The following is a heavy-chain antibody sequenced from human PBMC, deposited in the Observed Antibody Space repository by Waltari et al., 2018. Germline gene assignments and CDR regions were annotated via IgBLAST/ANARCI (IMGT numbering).Heavy chain of an antibody. V-gene: IGHV3-23*01. CDR3: AKDELLYPYGMDV. CDR2: ISGSGGST. CDR1: GFTFSSYA. Sequence: EVQLLESGGGLVQPGGSLRLSCAASGFTFSSYAMSWVRQAPGKGLEWVSAISGSGGSTYYADSGKGRFTISRDNSKNTLYLQMNSLRAEDTAVYYCAKDELLYPYGMDVWGQGTTVTVSS. D-gene: IGHD3-10*01. J-gene: IGHJ6*02.